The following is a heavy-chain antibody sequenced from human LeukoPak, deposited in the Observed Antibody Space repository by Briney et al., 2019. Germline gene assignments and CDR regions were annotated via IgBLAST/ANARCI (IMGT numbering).Heavy chain of an antibody. V-gene: IGHV3-66*02. CDR1: GFTVSSNY. CDR3: ARKPQVPAAIGEYYLDY. D-gene: IGHD2-2*01. J-gene: IGHJ4*02. Sequence: PGGSLRLSCAASGFTVSSNYMSWVRQAPGKGLEWVSVIYSGGSTYYADSVKGRFTISRDNSKNTLYLQMNSLRAEDTAVYYCARKPQVPAAIGEYYLDYWGQGTLVTVSS. CDR2: IYSGGST.